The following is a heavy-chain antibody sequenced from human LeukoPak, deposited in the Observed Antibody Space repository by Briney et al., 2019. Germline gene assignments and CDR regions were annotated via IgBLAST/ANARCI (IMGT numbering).Heavy chain of an antibody. D-gene: IGHD6-13*01. CDR2: IWYDGSNK. J-gene: IGHJ3*02. CDR3: ARARGRAAAADSAFDI. Sequence: GGSLRLSCAASGFTFSSYGMHWVRQAPGKGLEWVAVIWYDGSNKYYADSVKGRFTISRDNSKNTLYLQMNSLRAEDTAVYYCARARGRAAAADSAFDIWGQGTMVTVSS. V-gene: IGHV3-33*01. CDR1: GFTFSSYG.